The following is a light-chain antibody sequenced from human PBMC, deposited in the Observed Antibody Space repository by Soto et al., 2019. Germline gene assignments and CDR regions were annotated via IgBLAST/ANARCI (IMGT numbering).Light chain of an antibody. CDR3: SSYPSSSTVV. CDR2: DVS. J-gene: IGLJ2*01. V-gene: IGLV2-14*01. Sequence: QSVLTQPASLSGSPGQSITIACPGTSSDVGGYNYVSWYQQHPGKAPKLMIYDVSNRPSGVSNRFSGSKSVNTASLTISGLQAEDEADYYRSSYPSSSTVVFGGGTKLTVL. CDR1: SSDVGGYNY.